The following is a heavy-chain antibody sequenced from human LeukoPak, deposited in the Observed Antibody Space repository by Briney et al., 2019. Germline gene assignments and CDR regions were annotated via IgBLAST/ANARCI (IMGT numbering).Heavy chain of an antibody. CDR3: VIAIVGATGAFDI. D-gene: IGHD1-26*01. CDR2: ISGSGGST. J-gene: IGHJ3*02. V-gene: IGHV3-23*01. Sequence: GGSLRLSCAASGFTVSSNYMSWVRQAPGKGLEWVSAISGSGGSTYYADSVKGRFTISRDNSKNTLYLQMNSLRAEDTAVYYCVIAIVGATGAFDIWGQGTMVTVSS. CDR1: GFTVSSNY.